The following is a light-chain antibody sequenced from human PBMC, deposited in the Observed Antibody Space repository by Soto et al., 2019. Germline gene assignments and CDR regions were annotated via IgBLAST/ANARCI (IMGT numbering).Light chain of an antibody. Sequence: EILMTQSPATVSVSPGERATLSCRASRSVSSDLAWYQHRPGQAPRLLIYGASTRATGIPDRFSGSGSGTEFTLTISSLQSEDLAVYYCQQYYNSRTFGQGTKVDIK. V-gene: IGKV3-15*01. CDR1: RSVSSD. J-gene: IGKJ1*01. CDR3: QQYYNSRT. CDR2: GAS.